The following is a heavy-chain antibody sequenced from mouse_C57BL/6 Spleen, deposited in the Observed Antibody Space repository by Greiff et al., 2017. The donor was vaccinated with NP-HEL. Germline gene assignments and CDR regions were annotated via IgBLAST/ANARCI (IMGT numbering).Heavy chain of an antibody. Sequence: VKLMESGAELARPGASVKLSCKASGYTFTSYGISWVKQRTGQGLEWIGEIYPRSGNTYYNEKFKGKATLTADKSSSTAYMELRSLTSEDSAVDCCERHYDYDRAKDYWGQGTSVTVSS. D-gene: IGHD2-4*01. CDR1: GYTFTSYG. J-gene: IGHJ4*01. CDR3: ERHYDYDRAKDY. CDR2: IYPRSGNT. V-gene: IGHV1-81*01.